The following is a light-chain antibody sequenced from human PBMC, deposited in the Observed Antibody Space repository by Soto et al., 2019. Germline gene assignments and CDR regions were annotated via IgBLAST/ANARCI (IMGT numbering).Light chain of an antibody. V-gene: IGKV3-20*01. CDR2: GAS. CDR3: QQYGSSPPT. CDR1: QSVSSNY. Sequence: EIVLTQSPGTLSLSPGERATLSCRTNQSVSSNYLAWYHQKPGQAPRLLIYGASSRATGIPDRFSGSGSGTGFTLTISRLEPEDFAVYYCQQYGSSPPTFGQGTKVDIK. J-gene: IGKJ1*01.